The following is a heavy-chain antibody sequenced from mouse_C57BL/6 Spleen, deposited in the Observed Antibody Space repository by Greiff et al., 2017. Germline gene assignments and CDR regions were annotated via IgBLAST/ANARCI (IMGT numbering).Heavy chain of an antibody. CDR1: GYTFTSYW. Sequence: VQLQQPGAELVKPGASVKLSCKASGYTFTSYWMHWVKQRPGQGLEWIGMIDPEDGETKYAPKFQGKATITADTSSNTAYLQLSSLTSEDTAVYYCASGTVVDYYAMDYWGQGTSVTVSS. D-gene: IGHD1-1*01. V-gene: IGHV14-2*01. CDR3: ASGTVVDYYAMDY. CDR2: IDPEDGET. J-gene: IGHJ4*01.